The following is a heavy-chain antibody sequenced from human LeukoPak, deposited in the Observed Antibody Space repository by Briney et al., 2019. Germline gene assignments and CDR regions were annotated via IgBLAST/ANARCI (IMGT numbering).Heavy chain of an antibody. V-gene: IGHV6-1*01. J-gene: IGHJ4*02. CDR3: ARGGDLFDY. CDR2: TYYRSKWYD. CDR1: GDSVSSNYAV. Sequence: SQTLSLTCAISGDSVSSNYAVWNWIMQSPARGLEWLVRTYYRSKWYDDYAESVKGRIAINQDTPKNQFALQLNSLTAEYTALYYCARGGDLFDYWGQGTLVTVSS.